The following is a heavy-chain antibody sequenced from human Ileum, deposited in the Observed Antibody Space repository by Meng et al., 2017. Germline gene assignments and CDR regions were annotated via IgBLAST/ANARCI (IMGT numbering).Heavy chain of an antibody. Sequence: GESLKISCAASGFTFSAYDFHWVRQAPGKGLEWVSAIGAGAGRDTYYLDSVKGRFTISRENAKNSLYLQMNSLRAGDTALYYCVRESSEISGYCYPDYWGQGTLVTVSS. CDR3: VRESSEISGYCYPDY. V-gene: IGHV3-13*01. CDR1: GFTFSAYD. D-gene: IGHD3-22*01. CDR2: IGAGAGRDT. J-gene: IGHJ4*02.